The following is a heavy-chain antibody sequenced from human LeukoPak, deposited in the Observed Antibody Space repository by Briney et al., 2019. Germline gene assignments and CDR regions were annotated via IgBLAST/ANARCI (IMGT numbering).Heavy chain of an antibody. V-gene: IGHV4-34*01. D-gene: IGHD3-10*01. CDR3: AGSGFGPAAGC. CDR2: INHSGST. Sequence: SETLSLTCAVYGGSFSGYYWSWIRQPPGKGLEWIGEINHSGSTNYNPSLKSRVTMSVDTSKNQFSLKLSSVTAADTAVYYCAGSGFGPAAGCWGQGTLVTVSS. CDR1: GGSFSGYY. J-gene: IGHJ4*02.